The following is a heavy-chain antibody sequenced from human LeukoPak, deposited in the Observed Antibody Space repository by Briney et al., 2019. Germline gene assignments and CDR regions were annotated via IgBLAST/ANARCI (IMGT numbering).Heavy chain of an antibody. CDR1: GFTFTSSA. CDR3: AADQYYYDSSGYSYYFDY. Sequence: GASVTVSCKASGFTFTSSAVQWVRQARGQRLEWIGWIVVGSGNTNYAQKFQERVTITRDMSTSTAYMELSSLRSEDTAVYYCAADQYYYDSSGYSYYFDYWGQGTLVTVSS. CDR2: IVVGSGNT. V-gene: IGHV1-58*01. J-gene: IGHJ4*02. D-gene: IGHD3-22*01.